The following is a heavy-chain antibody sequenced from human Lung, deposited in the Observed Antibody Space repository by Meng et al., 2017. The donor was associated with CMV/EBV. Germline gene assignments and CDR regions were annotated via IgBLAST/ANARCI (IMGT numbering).Heavy chain of an antibody. CDR1: GYTFTGFY. CDR2: INPNSGMT. Sequence: ASVKVSCKASGYTFTGFYMTWVRQAPGQGLEWMGWINPNSGMTKYGHEFQGRVTMTRDTSTSTAYMELSGLRSDDTAVYYYASAIPDFRSPREIDYWAQGTLVTVSS. J-gene: IGHJ4*02. V-gene: IGHV1-2*02. D-gene: IGHD3-10*01. CDR3: ASAIPDFRSPREIDY.